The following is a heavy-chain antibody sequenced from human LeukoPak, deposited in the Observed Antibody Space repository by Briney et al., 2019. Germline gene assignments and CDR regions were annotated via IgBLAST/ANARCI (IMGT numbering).Heavy chain of an antibody. V-gene: IGHV3-23*01. CDR2: ISGSGGST. CDR3: AKDLEAGYSSSWTGVYYYGMDV. Sequence: GGSLRLSCAASGFTFSSYSMNWVRQAPGKGLEWVSAISGSGGSTYYADSVKGRFTISRDNSKNTLYLQMNSLRAEDTAVYYCAKDLEAGYSSSWTGVYYYGMDVWGQGTTVTVSS. CDR1: GFTFSSYS. D-gene: IGHD6-13*01. J-gene: IGHJ6*02.